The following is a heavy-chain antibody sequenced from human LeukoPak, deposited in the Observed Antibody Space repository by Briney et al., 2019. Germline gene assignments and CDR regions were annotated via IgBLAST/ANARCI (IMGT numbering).Heavy chain of an antibody. J-gene: IGHJ4*02. CDR2: INHSGST. CDR3: ARVKPGYYYDSSGYYYDLVPPYFDY. Sequence: SETLSLTCAVYGGSFSGYYWSWIRQPPGKGLEWIGEINHSGSTNYNPSLKSRVTISVDTSKNQFSLKLSSVTAADTAVYYCARVKPGYYYDSSGYYYDLVPPYFDYWGQGTLVTVFS. CDR1: GGSFSGYY. D-gene: IGHD3-22*01. V-gene: IGHV4-34*01.